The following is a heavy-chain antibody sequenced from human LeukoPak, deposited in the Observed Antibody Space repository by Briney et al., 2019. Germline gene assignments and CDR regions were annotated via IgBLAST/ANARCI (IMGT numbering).Heavy chain of an antibody. CDR3: ANLGHIVVVPAADIDY. CDR2: ISGSGGST. CDR1: GFTFSNYA. Sequence: PGGSLRLSCAASGFTFSNYAMSWVRQAPGKGLEWVSAISGSGGSTYYADSVKGRFTISRDNSKNMLYLQMNSLRAEDTAVYYCANLGHIVVVPAADIDYWGQGTLVTVSS. V-gene: IGHV3-23*01. J-gene: IGHJ4*02. D-gene: IGHD2-2*01.